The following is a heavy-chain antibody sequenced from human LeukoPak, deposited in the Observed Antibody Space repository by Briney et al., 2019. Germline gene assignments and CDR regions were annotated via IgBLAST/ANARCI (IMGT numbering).Heavy chain of an antibody. CDR3: ASDRDGYKSPFDY. D-gene: IGHD5-24*01. V-gene: IGHV3-30*04. J-gene: IGHJ4*02. CDR1: GFTFSSYA. CDR2: ISYDGSNK. Sequence: GGSLRLSCAASGFTFSSYAMHWVRQAPGKGLEWVAVISYDGSNKYYADSVKGRFTISRDNSKNTLYLQMNSLRAEDTAVYYCASDRDGYKSPFDYWGQGTLVTVSS.